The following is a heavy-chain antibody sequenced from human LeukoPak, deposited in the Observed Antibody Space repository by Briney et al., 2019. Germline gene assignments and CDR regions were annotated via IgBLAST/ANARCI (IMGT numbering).Heavy chain of an antibody. Sequence: PSETLSLTCAVYGGSFSQYYWNWIRQSPGKGLEWIGEINHSGTTNYNPALKSRVSISVDTSKNQFSLKVTSVNAADTGDYCASVGVLLVVGATMNNWFDSWGQGSLVTVSS. CDR3: ASVGVLLVVGATMNNWFDS. CDR1: GGSFSQYY. J-gene: IGHJ5*01. D-gene: IGHD2-8*02. V-gene: IGHV4-34*01. CDR2: INHSGTT.